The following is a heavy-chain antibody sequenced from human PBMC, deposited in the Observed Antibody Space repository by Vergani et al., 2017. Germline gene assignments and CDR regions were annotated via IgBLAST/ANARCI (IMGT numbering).Heavy chain of an antibody. Sequence: QVQLVESGGGVVQPGRSLRLSCAASGFTFSSYGMHWVRQAPGKGLEWVAVISYDGSNKYYADSVKGRFTISRDNSKNTLYLQMNSLRAEDTAVYYCAKVESSYDSSGYYYDWGQGTLVTVSS. J-gene: IGHJ4*02. D-gene: IGHD3-22*01. CDR2: ISYDGSNK. CDR1: GFTFSSYG. V-gene: IGHV3-30*18. CDR3: AKVESSYDSSGYYYD.